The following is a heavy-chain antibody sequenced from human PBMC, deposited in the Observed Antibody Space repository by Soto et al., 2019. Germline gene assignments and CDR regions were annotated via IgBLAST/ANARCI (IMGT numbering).Heavy chain of an antibody. V-gene: IGHV3-30*18. Sequence: HPGGSLRLSCAASGFTFSSYGMHWVRQAPGKGLEWVAVISYDGSNKYYADSVKGRFTISRDNSKNTLYLQMNSLRAEDTAVYYCAKDHQLAYYDSSGFDYWGQGTLVTVSS. CDR1: GFTFSSYG. CDR3: AKDHQLAYYDSSGFDY. D-gene: IGHD3-22*01. CDR2: ISYDGSNK. J-gene: IGHJ4*02.